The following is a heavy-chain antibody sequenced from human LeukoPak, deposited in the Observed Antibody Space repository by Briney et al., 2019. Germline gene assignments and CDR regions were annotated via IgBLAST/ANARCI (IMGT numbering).Heavy chain of an antibody. CDR2: IIPILGIA. D-gene: IGHD3-22*01. CDR1: GGTFSSYA. J-gene: IGHJ5*02. Sequence: SVKVSCKASGGTFSSYAISWVRQAPGQGLEWMGRIIPILGIANYAQKFQGRVSITADKSTGTAYMELSSLRSEDTAVYYCARVTDYYDSSGLLNWFDPWGQGTLVTVSS. CDR3: ARVTDYYDSSGLLNWFDP. V-gene: IGHV1-69*04.